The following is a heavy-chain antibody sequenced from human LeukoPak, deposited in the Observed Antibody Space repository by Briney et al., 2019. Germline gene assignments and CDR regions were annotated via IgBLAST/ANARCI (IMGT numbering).Heavy chain of an antibody. J-gene: IGHJ4*02. Sequence: ASVKVSCKASGGTFSSYAISWVRQAPGQGLEWMGRIIPILGIANYAQKFQGRVTITADKSTSTAYMELSSLRSEDTAVYYCARVSAKGGYFDYWGQGTLVTVSS. CDR2: IIPILGIA. CDR3: ARVSAKGGYFDY. CDR1: GGTFSSYA. D-gene: IGHD2-15*01. V-gene: IGHV1-69*04.